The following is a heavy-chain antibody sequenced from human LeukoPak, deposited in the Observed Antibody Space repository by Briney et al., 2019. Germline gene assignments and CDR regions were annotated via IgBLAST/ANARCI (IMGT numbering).Heavy chain of an antibody. CDR1: GYTFTSYD. J-gene: IGHJ5*02. V-gene: IGHV1-2*02. Sequence: ASVKVSCKASGYTFTSYDINWVRQATGQGLEWMGWINPNSGGTNYAQKFQGRVTMTRDTSISTAYMELSRLRSDDTAVYYCARKGIAAAGNWFDPWGQGTLVTVSS. D-gene: IGHD6-13*01. CDR3: ARKGIAAAGNWFDP. CDR2: INPNSGGT.